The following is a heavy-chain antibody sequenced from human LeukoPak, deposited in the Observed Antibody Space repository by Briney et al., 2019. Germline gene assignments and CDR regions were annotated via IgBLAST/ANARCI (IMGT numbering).Heavy chain of an antibody. CDR2: IYPGDSDT. J-gene: IGHJ4*02. CDR3: ARATRHYSSGWYYFDY. D-gene: IGHD6-19*01. V-gene: IGHV5-51*01. CDR1: GYSFTSYW. Sequence: GESLKISCKGSGYSFTSYWIGWVRQMPGKGLEWMGIIYPGDSDTRYSPSFQGQVTISADKSISTAYLQWSSLKASDTAMYYCARATRHYSSGWYYFDYWGQGTLVTVSS.